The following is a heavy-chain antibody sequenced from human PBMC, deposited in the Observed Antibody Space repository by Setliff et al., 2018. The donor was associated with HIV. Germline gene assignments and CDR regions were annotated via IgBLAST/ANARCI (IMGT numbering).Heavy chain of an antibody. J-gene: IGHJ4*02. D-gene: IGHD7-27*01. CDR3: IRRRRAPGAADLESY. V-gene: IGHV4-38-2*01. Sequence: PSETLSLTCAVSGYSLSTAYYWGWIRQPPGKGLEWIGSVYHSGTTYYNPSLKSRVTISVDMSNNQFSLKVTSVTAADTAVYYCIRRRRAPGAADLESYWGQGTLVTVSS. CDR1: GYSLSTAYY. CDR2: VYHSGTT.